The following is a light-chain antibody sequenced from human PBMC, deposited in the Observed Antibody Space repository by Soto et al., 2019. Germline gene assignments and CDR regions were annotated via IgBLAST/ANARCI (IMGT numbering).Light chain of an antibody. J-gene: IGLJ3*02. CDR3: SAWDDSLSGRL. CDR2: WNN. V-gene: IGLV1-47*01. Sequence: QSVLTQPPSASGTPGQRVTISCSGGTSNIGVNSVFWYQQVAGTAPKLLLYWNNQRPSGVPDRFSGSKSGTSGSLTISGLRSEDEAEYYCSAWDDSLSGRLFGGGTKPTVL. CDR1: TSNIGVNS.